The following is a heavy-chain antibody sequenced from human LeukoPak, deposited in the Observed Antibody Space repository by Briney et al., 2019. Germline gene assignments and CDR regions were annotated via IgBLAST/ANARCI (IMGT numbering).Heavy chain of an antibody. Sequence: GGSLRLSCAASGFTFSDYTMNWVRQAPGKGLEWVSSISSSSTYIYYADSVEGRFTISRDNAKNSLYLQMNSLRAEDTAVYYCAGANSGYYDFWSGYSLLDYMDVWGKGTTVTVSS. CDR3: AGANSGYYDFWSGYSLLDYMDV. J-gene: IGHJ6*03. CDR2: ISSSSTYI. D-gene: IGHD3-3*01. CDR1: GFTFSDYT. V-gene: IGHV3-21*01.